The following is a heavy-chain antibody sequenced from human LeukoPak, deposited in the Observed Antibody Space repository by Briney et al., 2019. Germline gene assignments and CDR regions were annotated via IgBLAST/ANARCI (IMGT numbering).Heavy chain of an antibody. J-gene: IGHJ4*02. Sequence: GGSLRLSCAASGFTFSSYAMSWVRQAPGKGLEWVAVISYDGSNKYYADSVKGRFTISRDNSKNTLYLQMNSLRAEDTAVYYCARAGSSGWYDYWGQGTVVTVSS. CDR2: ISYDGSNK. D-gene: IGHD6-19*01. V-gene: IGHV3-30-3*01. CDR1: GFTFSSYA. CDR3: ARAGSSGWYDY.